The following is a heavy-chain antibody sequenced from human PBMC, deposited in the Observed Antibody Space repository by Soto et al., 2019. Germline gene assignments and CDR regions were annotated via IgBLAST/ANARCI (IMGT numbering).Heavy chain of an antibody. J-gene: IGHJ5*01. CDR3: AREAAARLERWFDS. CDR2: IYHTGST. Sequence: SETLSLTCTVSGGSISSDSYSWTWIRQHPGKGLEWIGYIYHTGSTHYNPSLKSRATISVDTSKNQFSLKLSSVTAADTAVYYCAREAAARLERWFDSWGQGTLVTVSS. V-gene: IGHV4-31*03. CDR1: GGSISSDSYS. D-gene: IGHD6-6*01.